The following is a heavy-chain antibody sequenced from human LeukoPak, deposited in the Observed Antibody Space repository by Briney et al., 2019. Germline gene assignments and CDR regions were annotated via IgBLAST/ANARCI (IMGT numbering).Heavy chain of an antibody. D-gene: IGHD6-19*01. CDR1: GFTFGDYA. CDR2: ISWNSGSI. V-gene: IGHV3-9*01. J-gene: IGHJ4*02. Sequence: GGSLRLSCTASGFTFGDYAMHWVRQAPGKGLEWVSGISWNSGSIGYADSVKGRFTISRDNAKNSLYLQMNSLRAEDTALYYCAKDASGSSGWYYFDYWGQGTLVTVSS. CDR3: AKDASGSSGWYYFDY.